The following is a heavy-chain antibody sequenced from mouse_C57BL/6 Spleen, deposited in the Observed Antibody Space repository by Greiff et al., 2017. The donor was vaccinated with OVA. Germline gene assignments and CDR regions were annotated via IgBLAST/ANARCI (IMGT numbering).Heavy chain of an antibody. CDR3: ARREGVSYAMDY. J-gene: IGHJ4*01. CDR1: GFTFSDYY. CDR2: LSNGGGST. V-gene: IGHV5-12*01. Sequence: EVKLMESGGGLVQPGGSLKLSCAASGFTFSDYYMYWVRPTPEKRLEWVAYLSNGGGSTYYPDTVKGRFTIARENAKNTLYLQMSRLKSEDTAMYYCARREGVSYAMDYWGQGTSVTVSS. D-gene: IGHD2-10*02.